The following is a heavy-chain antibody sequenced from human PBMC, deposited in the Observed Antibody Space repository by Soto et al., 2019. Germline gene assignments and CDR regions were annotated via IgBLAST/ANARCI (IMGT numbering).Heavy chain of an antibody. CDR1: GGSISSSSYY. Sequence: SETLSLTCTVSGGSISSSSYYWGWIRQPPGKGLEWIGSIYCSGSTYYNPSLKSRVTISVDTSKNQFSLKLSSVTAADTAVYYCASRRGITMVRGVIQLSAFDIWGQGTMVTVSS. D-gene: IGHD3-10*01. CDR2: IYCSGST. V-gene: IGHV4-39*01. CDR3: ASRRGITMVRGVIQLSAFDI. J-gene: IGHJ3*02.